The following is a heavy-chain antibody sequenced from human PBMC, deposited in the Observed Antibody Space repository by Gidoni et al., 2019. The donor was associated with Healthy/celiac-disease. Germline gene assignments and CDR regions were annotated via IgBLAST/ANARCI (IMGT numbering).Heavy chain of an antibody. CDR3: AREGPPTVVPGGGAFDI. CDR2: ISYDGSNK. V-gene: IGHV3-30-3*01. Sequence: QVQLVESGGGVVQPGRSLRLSCAASGFTFSSYAMHWVRQAPGKGLEWVAVISYDGSNKYYADSVKGRFTISRDNSKNTLYLQMNSLRAEDTAVYYCAREGPPTVVPGGGAFDIWGQGTMVTVSS. J-gene: IGHJ3*02. D-gene: IGHD4-17*01. CDR1: GFTFSSYA.